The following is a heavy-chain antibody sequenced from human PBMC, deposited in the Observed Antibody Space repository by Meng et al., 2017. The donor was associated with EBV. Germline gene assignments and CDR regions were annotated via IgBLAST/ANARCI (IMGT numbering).Heavy chain of an antibody. Sequence: VHVVTLGGRLIQPGGSLRGSCPACGFTVSTHYMSWVRQASGRGLELISVIYSGGRTYYANSVKGRSTIARENSKNSLYLQMNSLRAEDTAVYYCAKHRLGPLDYWGQGTLVTVSS. CDR1: GFTVSTHY. CDR3: AKHRLGPLDY. D-gene: IGHD5-12*01. V-gene: IGHV3-53*01. CDR2: IYSGGRT. J-gene: IGHJ4*02.